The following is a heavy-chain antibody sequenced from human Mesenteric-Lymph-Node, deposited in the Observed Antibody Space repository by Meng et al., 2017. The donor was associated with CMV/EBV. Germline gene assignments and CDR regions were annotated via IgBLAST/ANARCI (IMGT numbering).Heavy chain of an antibody. J-gene: IGHJ4*02. Sequence: PSETLSLTCTVSGASISTSDYYWSGIRQPPGKGLEWIGYIYYSGTTYSNPSLTGRVTISVDTSKSQFSLKLHSVTAADTAVYYCARSLWFGELSNHNYYFDFWGQGSLVTVSS. CDR2: IYYSGTT. CDR1: GASISTSDYY. CDR3: ARSLWFGELSNHNYYFDF. D-gene: IGHD3-10*01. V-gene: IGHV4-30-4*08.